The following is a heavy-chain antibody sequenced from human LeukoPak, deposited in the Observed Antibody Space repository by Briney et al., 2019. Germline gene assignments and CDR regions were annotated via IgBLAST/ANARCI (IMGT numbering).Heavy chain of an antibody. CDR1: GGSISSSSYY. Sequence: SETLSLTCTVSGGSISSSSYYWSWIRQPAGKGLEWIGRIYSSGSTNYNPSLKSRVTMSVDTSKNQFSLKLSSVTAADTAVYYCARETRYSGSSSFDYWGQGTLVTVSS. J-gene: IGHJ4*02. V-gene: IGHV4-61*02. CDR3: ARETRYSGSSSFDY. D-gene: IGHD1-26*01. CDR2: IYSSGST.